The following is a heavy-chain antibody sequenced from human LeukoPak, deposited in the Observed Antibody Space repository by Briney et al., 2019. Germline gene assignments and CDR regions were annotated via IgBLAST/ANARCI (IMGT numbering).Heavy chain of an antibody. Sequence: PGGSLRLSCAASGFTFSSYGMHWVRQAPGKGLEWVAFIRYDGSNKYYADSVKGRFTISRDNSKNTLYLQMNSLRAEDTAVYYCAKEVLGDWEYYFDYWGQGTLVTVSS. J-gene: IGHJ4*02. V-gene: IGHV3-30*02. CDR3: AKEVLGDWEYYFDY. CDR1: GFTFSSYG. D-gene: IGHD3/OR15-3a*01. CDR2: IRYDGSNK.